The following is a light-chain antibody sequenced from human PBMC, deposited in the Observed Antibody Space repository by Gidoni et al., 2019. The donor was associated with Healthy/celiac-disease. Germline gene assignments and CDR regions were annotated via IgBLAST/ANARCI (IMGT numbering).Light chain of an antibody. J-gene: IGKJ2*01. CDR1: QSISSW. CDR3: QQYNSYSHT. Sequence: DIQMTQYPSTLSSSVGDRVTITCRASQSISSWLASYQQKPGKAPKLLIYNASSLESGVPSRFSGSGSGTEFTLTISSLQPDDFATYYCQQYNSYSHTFGQGTRLEIK. V-gene: IGKV1-5*03. CDR2: NAS.